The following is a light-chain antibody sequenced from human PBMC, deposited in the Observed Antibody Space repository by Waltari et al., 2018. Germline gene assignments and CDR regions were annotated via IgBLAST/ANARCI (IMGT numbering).Light chain of an antibody. V-gene: IGKV3-11*01. CDR3: QQRYHWPPLT. CDR2: DTS. Sequence: EIVLTQSPATLSLSPGERATLSCRASQSVISYLAWFQQKPGQAPRLLIYDTSNRATGIPARFSGSGSGTYFTLTISSLEPEDFAVYYCQQRYHWPPLTFGGGTRVEVK. J-gene: IGKJ4*01. CDR1: QSVISY.